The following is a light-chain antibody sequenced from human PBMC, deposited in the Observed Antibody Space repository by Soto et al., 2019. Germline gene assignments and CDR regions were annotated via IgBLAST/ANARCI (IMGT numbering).Light chain of an antibody. V-gene: IGLV1-40*01. CDR1: GSNIGAGYD. J-gene: IGLJ1*01. Sequence: QSVLTQPPSLSGAPGQRVTISCTGSGSNIGAGYDVHWYQLLPGTAPKLLIYDNINRPSGVPDRFSGSKSGTPASLAITGLQAEDEADYYCQSYDSSLSAPYVFGTGTKVTVL. CDR3: QSYDSSLSAPYV. CDR2: DNI.